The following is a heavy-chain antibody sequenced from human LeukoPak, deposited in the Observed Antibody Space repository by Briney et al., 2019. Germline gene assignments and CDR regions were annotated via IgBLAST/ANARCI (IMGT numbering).Heavy chain of an antibody. CDR3: AKDPRPNYYDSSGYQGPRGY. D-gene: IGHD3-22*01. CDR1: GFTFSSYA. J-gene: IGHJ4*02. V-gene: IGHV3-23*01. CDR2: ISGSGGST. Sequence: GGSLRLSCAASGFTFSSYATSWVRQAPGKGLEWVSAISGSGGSTYYADSVKGRFTISRDNSKNTLYLQTNSLRAEDRAVYYCAKDPRPNYYDSSGYQGPRGYWGQGTLVTVSS.